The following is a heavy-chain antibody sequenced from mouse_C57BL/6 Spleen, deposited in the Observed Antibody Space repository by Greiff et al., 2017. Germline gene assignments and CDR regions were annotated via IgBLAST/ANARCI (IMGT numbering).Heavy chain of an antibody. Sequence: EVKLQESGPGLVKPSQSLSLTCSVTGYSITSGYYWNWIRQFPGNKLEWMGYISYDGSNNYNPSLKNRISITRDTSKNQFFLKLNSVTTEDTATYYCAREDYSNYVAWFAYWGQGTLVTVSA. J-gene: IGHJ3*01. CDR3: AREDYSNYVAWFAY. D-gene: IGHD2-5*01. CDR2: ISYDGSN. CDR1: GYSITSGYY. V-gene: IGHV3-6*01.